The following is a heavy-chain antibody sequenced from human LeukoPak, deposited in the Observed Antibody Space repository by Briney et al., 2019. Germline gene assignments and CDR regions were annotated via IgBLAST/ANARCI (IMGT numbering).Heavy chain of an antibody. CDR2: ISYDGSNK. J-gene: IGHJ4*02. Sequence: SGGSLRLSCAASGLTLSSYAMHWVRQAQGKGLEWVAVISYDGSNKYYADSVKGRFTISRDNSKNTLYLQMNSLRAEDTAVYYCASVGVSGWYFFDSWGQGTLVTVSS. CDR1: GLTLSSYA. CDR3: ASVGVSGWYFFDS. V-gene: IGHV3-30-3*01. D-gene: IGHD6-19*01.